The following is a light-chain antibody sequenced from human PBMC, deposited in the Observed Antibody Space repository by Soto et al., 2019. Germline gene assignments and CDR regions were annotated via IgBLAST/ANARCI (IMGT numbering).Light chain of an antibody. J-gene: IGLJ2*01. V-gene: IGLV1-44*01. CDR1: SSNIGSNP. CDR3: AAWDDSLNGVV. Sequence: QLVLTQPPSASGTPGQRVTISCSGSSSNIGSNPVNWYQQLPGTAPKLLIFSNNQRPSGVPDRFSGSKSGTSASLAISGLQSEDGADYYCAAWDDSLNGVVFGGGTKLTVL. CDR2: SNN.